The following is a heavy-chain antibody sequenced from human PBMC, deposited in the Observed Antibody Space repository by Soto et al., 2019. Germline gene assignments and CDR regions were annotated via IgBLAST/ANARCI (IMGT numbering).Heavy chain of an antibody. CDR2: IRNKANRYTT. J-gene: IGHJ4*02. D-gene: IGHD1-26*01. CDR1: GFTFSDHY. CDR3: VRCGGSAFDS. Sequence: EVQLVESGGDLVQPGGSLRLSCAASGFTFSDHYMDWVRQAPGKGLEWVGLIRNKANRYTTEYAASVRGRFTISRDDSENKLYLQMNTLKTEDTAVYYCVRCGGSAFDSWGQGALVTVSS. V-gene: IGHV3-72*01.